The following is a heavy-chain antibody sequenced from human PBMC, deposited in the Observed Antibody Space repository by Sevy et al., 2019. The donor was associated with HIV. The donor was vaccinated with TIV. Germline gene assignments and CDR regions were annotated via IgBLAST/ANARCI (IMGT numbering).Heavy chain of an antibody. J-gene: IGHJ4*02. CDR2: ISNSGTTI. Sequence: GGSLRLSCAASGFIFSSYEMNWVRQAPGKGLEWVSYISNSGTTIYYSDSVKGRFTISRDNARNSPYLQMNSLRAEDTAVYYCARDLPPSATTVAHFDCWGQGTLVTVSS. V-gene: IGHV3-48*03. D-gene: IGHD4-17*01. CDR3: ARDLPPSATTVAHFDC. CDR1: GFIFSSYE.